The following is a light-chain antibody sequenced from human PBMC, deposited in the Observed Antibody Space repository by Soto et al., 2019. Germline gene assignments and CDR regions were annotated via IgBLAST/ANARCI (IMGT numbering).Light chain of an antibody. Sequence: EIVMTQSPATLSVSPGERATLSCRASQSVSSNLAWYQQKPGQAPRLLIYGASTRATGFPARFSGRGSGTEFTLTISSLQSGDFAVYYCQQYENWPRTFGQWTKVEIK. V-gene: IGKV3-15*01. J-gene: IGKJ1*01. CDR1: QSVSSN. CDR3: QQYENWPRT. CDR2: GAS.